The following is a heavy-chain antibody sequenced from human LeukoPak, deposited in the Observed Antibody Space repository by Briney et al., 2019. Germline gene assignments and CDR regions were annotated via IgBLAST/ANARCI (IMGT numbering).Heavy chain of an antibody. J-gene: IGHJ4*02. CDR2: IRGSGGST. V-gene: IGHV3-23*01. CDR1: GFTFSSYA. CDR3: AKGNSSGYYSPIDY. D-gene: IGHD3-22*01. Sequence: PGGSLRLSCAASGFTFSSYAMSWVRQAPGKGLEWVSVIRGSGGSTYYADSVKGRFTISRDNSKNTLYLQMNSLRAEDTAIYYCAKGNSSGYYSPIDYWGQGTLATVSS.